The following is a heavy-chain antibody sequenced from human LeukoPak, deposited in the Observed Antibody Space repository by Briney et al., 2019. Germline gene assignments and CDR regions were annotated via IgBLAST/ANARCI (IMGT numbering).Heavy chain of an antibody. D-gene: IGHD3-10*01. CDR2: VYYSGST. Sequence: SETLSLTCSVSGGSISSSDYYWGWIRQPPGKGLEWIGNVYYSGSTYYNPSLKSRVTMSVDTSKNHFSLKLSSVTAADTAVYYCARVGELLWENWFDPWGQGTLVTVSS. CDR3: ARVGELLWENWFDP. J-gene: IGHJ5*02. V-gene: IGHV4-39*07. CDR1: GGSISSSDYY.